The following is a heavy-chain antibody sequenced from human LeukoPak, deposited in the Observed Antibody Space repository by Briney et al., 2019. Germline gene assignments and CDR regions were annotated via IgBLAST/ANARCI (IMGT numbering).Heavy chain of an antibody. V-gene: IGHV1-46*03. CDR2: INPSGNST. CDR1: GYTFTSYY. CDR3: ARDSSKGRVVTP. Sequence: ASVKVSCKASGYTFTSYYMHGVRQAPGQGLEGMGIINPSGNSTNYAQNFQGRVTMPRDTPTSTVYMDLSSLRSEDTAVYYCARDSSKGRVVTPGGEGPLVSLSS. J-gene: IGHJ4*02. D-gene: IGHD4-23*01.